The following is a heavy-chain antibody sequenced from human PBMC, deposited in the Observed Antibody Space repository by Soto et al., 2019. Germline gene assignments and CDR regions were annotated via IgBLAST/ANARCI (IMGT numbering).Heavy chain of an antibody. CDR1: GGSISSYY. D-gene: IGHD2-2*01. Sequence: QVQLQESGPGLVKPSETLSLTCRISGGSISSYYWNWIRQAPGKGLEWIGFISYSGSTNYNPALQSRVTISVDTSKDQISLRLNSVTAADTAVYYCARVQSTSWGYYYAVDVWGQGTTVTVSS. V-gene: IGHV4-59*01. J-gene: IGHJ6*01. CDR3: ARVQSTSWGYYYAVDV. CDR2: ISYSGST.